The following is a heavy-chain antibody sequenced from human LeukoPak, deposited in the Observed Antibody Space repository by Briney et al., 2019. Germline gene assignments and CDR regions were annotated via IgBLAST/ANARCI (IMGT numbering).Heavy chain of an antibody. CDR2: IWYDGSNK. V-gene: IGHV3-33*01. CDR3: ASTINHPFDY. Sequence: PGRSLRLSCAASGFTFSSYGMHWVRQAPGKGLEWVAVIWYDGSNKYYADSVKGRFTISRDNSKNTLYLQMNSRRAEDTAVYYCASTINHPFDYWGQGTLVTVSS. D-gene: IGHD1-14*01. CDR1: GFTFSSYG. J-gene: IGHJ4*02.